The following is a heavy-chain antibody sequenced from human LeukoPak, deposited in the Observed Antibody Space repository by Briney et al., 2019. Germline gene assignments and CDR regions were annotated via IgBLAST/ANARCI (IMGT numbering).Heavy chain of an antibody. J-gene: IGHJ3*02. CDR1: GFTFSSYG. CDR3: AKGRRIAVALDAFDI. CDR2: IRYDGSNK. V-gene: IGHV3-30*02. Sequence: GGSLRLSCAASGFTFSSYGMHWVRQAPGKGLEWVAFIRYDGSNKYYADSVKGRFTISRDNSKNTLYLQMNSLRAEDTAVYYCAKGRRIAVALDAFDIWGQGTMVTVSS. D-gene: IGHD6-19*01.